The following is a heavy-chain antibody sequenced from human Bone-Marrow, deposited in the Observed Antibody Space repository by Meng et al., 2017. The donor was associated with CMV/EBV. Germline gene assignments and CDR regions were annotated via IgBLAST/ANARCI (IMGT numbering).Heavy chain of an antibody. J-gene: IGHJ6*02. V-gene: IGHV3-7*01. CDR3: ARDRTYGSGTGGYGMAV. D-gene: IGHD3-10*01. CDR1: GFTFSSYW. Sequence: GESLKIACAASGFTFSSYWMSWVRQAPGKGLEWVANIKQDGSEKYYVDSVKGRFTISRDNAKNSLYLQMNSLRAEDTAVYYCARDRTYGSGTGGYGMAVWGQGTTVNVSS. CDR2: IKQDGSEK.